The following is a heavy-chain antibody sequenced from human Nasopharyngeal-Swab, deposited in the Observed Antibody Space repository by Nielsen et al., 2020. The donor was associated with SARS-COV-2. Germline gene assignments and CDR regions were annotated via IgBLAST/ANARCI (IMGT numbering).Heavy chain of an antibody. CDR3: ARGLLWFGELLGYYYYYGMDV. CDR1: GFTFSDYY. J-gene: IGHJ6*02. D-gene: IGHD3-10*01. Sequence: SLMISCPASGFTFSDYYLSWIRPAPGKGLEWVSYISSSGSTIYYADSVKGRFTISRDNAKNSLYLQMNSLRAEDTAVYYCARGLLWFGELLGYYYYYGMDVWGQGTTVTVSS. CDR2: ISSSGSTI. V-gene: IGHV3-11*04.